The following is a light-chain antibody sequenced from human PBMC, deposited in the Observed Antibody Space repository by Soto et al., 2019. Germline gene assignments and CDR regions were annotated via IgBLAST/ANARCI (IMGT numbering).Light chain of an antibody. V-gene: IGKV1-5*01. J-gene: IGKJ1*01. Sequence: DIQMTQSPSTLSASVGDRVTITCRASQSISSWLAWYRQKPGKAPKLLMYDASSLDSGVPSRFSGSGSGTEFTLTISSLQPDDFATYYCQQYNAYPWTFGQGTKVEIK. CDR3: QQYNAYPWT. CDR2: DAS. CDR1: QSISSW.